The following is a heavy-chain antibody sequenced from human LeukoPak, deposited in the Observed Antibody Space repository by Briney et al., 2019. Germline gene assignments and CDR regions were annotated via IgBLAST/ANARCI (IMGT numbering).Heavy chain of an antibody. V-gene: IGHV3-53*01. CDR1: GFTVSSNS. D-gene: IGHD3-22*01. J-gene: IGHJ4*02. CDR3: AKDIHYDSSGYSDY. CDR2: IYSDNT. Sequence: GGSLRLSCTVSGFTVSSNSMSWVRQAPGKGLEWVSFIYSDNTHYSDSVKGRFTISRDNSKNTLYLQMNSLRAEDTAVYYCAKDIHYDSSGYSDYWGQGTLVTVSS.